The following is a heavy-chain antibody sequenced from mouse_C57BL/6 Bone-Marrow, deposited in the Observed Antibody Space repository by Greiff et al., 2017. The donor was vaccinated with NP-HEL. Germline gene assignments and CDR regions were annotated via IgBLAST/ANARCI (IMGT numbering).Heavy chain of an antibody. CDR3: TTGYSLDY. Sequence: EVKVVESGAELVRPGASVKLSCTASGFNIKDDYMHWVKQRPEQGLEWIGWIDPENGDTEYASKFQGKATITAVTSSNTAYLQLSSLTSEDTAVYYCTTGYSLDYWGQGTTLTVSS. V-gene: IGHV14-4*01. CDR2: IDPENGDT. D-gene: IGHD2-3*01. CDR1: GFNIKDDY. J-gene: IGHJ2*01.